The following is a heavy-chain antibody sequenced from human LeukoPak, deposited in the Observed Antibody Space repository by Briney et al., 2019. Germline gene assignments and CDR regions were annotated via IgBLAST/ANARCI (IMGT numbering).Heavy chain of an antibody. CDR2: IYSGGST. V-gene: IGHV3-66*01. D-gene: IGHD6-13*01. J-gene: IGHJ4*02. CDR3: ARNPGYSSSWLREYYFDY. CDR1: GFTVSSNY. Sequence: GGSLRLSCAASGFTVSSNYMSWVRQAPGKGLEGVSVIYSGGSTYYADSVKGRFTISRDNSKNTLYLQMNSLRAEDTAVYYCARNPGYSSSWLREYYFDYWGQGTLVTVSS.